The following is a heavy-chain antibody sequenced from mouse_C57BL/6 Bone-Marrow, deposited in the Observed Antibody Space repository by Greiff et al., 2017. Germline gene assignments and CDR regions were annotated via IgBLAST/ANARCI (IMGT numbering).Heavy chain of an antibody. CDR2: ILPGGSST. CDR3: AREGAAAFAY. V-gene: IGHV1-9*01. Sequence: QVQLKESGAELMKPGASVKLSCTASGYTFTGYWIEWVQQRPGHGLEWIGEILPGGSSTNYNEKFKGKSTFTADTSSTTAYMQLSSLTTEDSAIYYCAREGAAAFAYWGQGTPVTVSA. CDR1: GYTFTGYW. J-gene: IGHJ3*01.